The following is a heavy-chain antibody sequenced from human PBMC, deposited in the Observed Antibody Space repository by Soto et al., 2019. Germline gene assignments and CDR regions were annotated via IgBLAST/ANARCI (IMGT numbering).Heavy chain of an antibody. CDR3: ARGLIVVVPAAIHGGYFDY. D-gene: IGHD2-2*02. V-gene: IGHV1-46*01. J-gene: IGHJ4*02. CDR2: INPSGGST. CDR1: GYTFTSYY. Sequence: ASVKVSCKASGYTFTSYYMHWVRQAPGQGLEWMGIINPSGGSTSYAQEFQGRVTMTRDTSTSTVYMELSSLRSEDTAVYYCARGLIVVVPAAIHGGYFDYWGQGTLVTVSS.